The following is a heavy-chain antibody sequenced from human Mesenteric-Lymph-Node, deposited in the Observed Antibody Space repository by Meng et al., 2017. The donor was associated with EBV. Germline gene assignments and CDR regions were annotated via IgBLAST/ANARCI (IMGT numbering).Heavy chain of an antibody. CDR2: MNPNSGNT. CDR3: VRAFYGGNSDF. J-gene: IGHJ4*02. CDR1: GYNFINSD. D-gene: IGHD4-23*01. Sequence: QGQRVQSGAEVRKPGASVKVSCKASGYNFINSDINWVRQAPGRGLEWMGWMNPNSGNTAYAQKFQGRVSMTRSTSITTAYMELTGLRSDDTAVYYCVRAFYGGNSDFWGQGTLVTVSS. V-gene: IGHV1-8*01.